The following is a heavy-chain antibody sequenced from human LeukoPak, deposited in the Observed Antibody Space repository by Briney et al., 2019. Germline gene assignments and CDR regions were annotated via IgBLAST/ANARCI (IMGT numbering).Heavy chain of an antibody. CDR1: GFTFSGSA. J-gene: IGHJ5*02. Sequence: GGSLKLSCAASGFTFSGSAMHWVRQASGKGLEWVGRIRSKANSYATAYAASVKGRFTIFRDDSKNTAYLQMNSLKTEDTAVYYCTRAKQLVAWFDPWGQGTLVTVSS. CDR3: TRAKQLVAWFDP. CDR2: IRSKANSYAT. D-gene: IGHD6-6*01. V-gene: IGHV3-73*01.